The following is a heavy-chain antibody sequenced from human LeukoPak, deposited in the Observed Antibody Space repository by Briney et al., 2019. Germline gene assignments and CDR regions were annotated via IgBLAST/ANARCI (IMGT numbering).Heavy chain of an antibody. CDR3: ARAGWYRFDY. CDR2: MNSDATTT. CDR1: GFTFSDHW. D-gene: IGHD6-19*01. Sequence: GGSLRLSCAASGFTFSDHWMHWVRQVPGKGLLWVARMNSDATTTNYADSVKGRFTISRDNAETTLFLQMNSLGADDTAVYYCARAGWYRFDYWGQGTLVTVSS. J-gene: IGHJ4*02. V-gene: IGHV3-74*01.